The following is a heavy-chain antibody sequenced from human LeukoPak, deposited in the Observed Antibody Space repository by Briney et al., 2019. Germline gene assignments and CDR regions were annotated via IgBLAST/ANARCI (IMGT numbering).Heavy chain of an antibody. V-gene: IGHV1-46*01. CDR3: ARGLVGATTMTPFDI. CDR1: GYTFTSYY. CDR2: INPSGGST. J-gene: IGHJ3*02. D-gene: IGHD1-26*01. Sequence: ASVKVSCKASGYTFTSYYMHWVRQAPGQGLEWMGIINPSGGSTSYAQKFQGRVTMTRDTSTSTVYMELSSLRSEDTAVYYCARGLVGATTMTPFDIWGQGTMVTVSS.